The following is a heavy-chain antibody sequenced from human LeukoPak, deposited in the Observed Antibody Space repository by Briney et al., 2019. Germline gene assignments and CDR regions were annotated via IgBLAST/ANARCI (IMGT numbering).Heavy chain of an antibody. D-gene: IGHD6-19*01. J-gene: IGHJ4*02. V-gene: IGHV1-3*01. CDR1: GYTFINYA. CDR3: ARGSSSDWPLEY. Sequence: ASVKVSCKASGYTFINYAIHWVRQAPGQRLEWVGWINAYNGDTEYSQKFQGRVTITRDTSASTAYMELSTLRSEDTAVYYCARGSSSDWPLEYWGRGILVTVSS. CDR2: INAYNGDT.